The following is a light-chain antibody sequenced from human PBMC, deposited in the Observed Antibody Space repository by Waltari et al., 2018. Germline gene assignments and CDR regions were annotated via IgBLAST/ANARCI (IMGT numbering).Light chain of an antibody. CDR1: QSVLYSSNNKNY. CDR3: QQYYSSPLT. Sequence: DIVMTQSPDSLAVSLGERATINCKPSQSVLYSSNNKNYLAWYQLKPGQPPNLHIYWASTRESGVPDRFSGSGSGTDFTLTINSLQAEDVAVYYCQQYYSSPLTFGGGTKVEIK. J-gene: IGKJ4*01. CDR2: WAS. V-gene: IGKV4-1*01.